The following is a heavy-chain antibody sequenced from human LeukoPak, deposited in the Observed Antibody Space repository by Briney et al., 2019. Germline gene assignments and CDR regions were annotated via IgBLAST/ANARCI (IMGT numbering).Heavy chain of an antibody. CDR2: ISGSGGST. Sequence: GGSLRLSCAASGFTFSSYAMSWVRQAPGKGLEWVSAISGSGGSTYYADSVQGRFTISRDNTKKSLFLQMNSLRAEDTAVYYCVRAMQMTTIGPDSWGQGTLVTVSS. J-gene: IGHJ5*01. V-gene: IGHV3-23*01. D-gene: IGHD5-24*01. CDR3: VRAMQMTTIGPDS. CDR1: GFTFSSYA.